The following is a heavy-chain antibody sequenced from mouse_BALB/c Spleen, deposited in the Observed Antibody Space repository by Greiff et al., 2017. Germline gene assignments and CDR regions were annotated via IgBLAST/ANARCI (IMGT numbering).Heavy chain of an antibody. CDR1: GYSFTSYY. D-gene: IGHD2-3*01. CDR2: IFPGSGNT. J-gene: IGHJ2*01. CDR3: ARSGLLPLDY. Sequence: QVQLQQSGPELVKPGASVKISCKASGYSFTSYYIHWVKQRPGQGLEWIGWIFPGSGNTKYNEKFKGKATLTADTSSSTAYMQLSSLTSEDSAVYFCARSGLLPLDYWGQGTTLTVSS. V-gene: IGHV1-66*01.